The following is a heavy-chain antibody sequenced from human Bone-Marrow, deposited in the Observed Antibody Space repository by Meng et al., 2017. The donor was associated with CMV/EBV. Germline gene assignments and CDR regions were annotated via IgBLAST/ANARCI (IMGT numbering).Heavy chain of an antibody. CDR2: IRYDGSTT. Sequence: GESLKISCAASGFTFSTYSMHWVRQVPGKGLAWVSQIRYDGSTTKYADSVKGRFTISRDNAKNTLHLQMNSLRAEDTAVYYCARDKWEMYLDYWGQGPLVTVSS. V-gene: IGHV3-74*03. J-gene: IGHJ4*02. CDR3: ARDKWEMYLDY. D-gene: IGHD1-26*01. CDR1: GFTFSTYS.